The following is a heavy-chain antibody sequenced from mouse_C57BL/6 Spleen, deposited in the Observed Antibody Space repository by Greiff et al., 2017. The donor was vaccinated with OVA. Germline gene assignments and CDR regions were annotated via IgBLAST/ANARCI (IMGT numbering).Heavy chain of an antibody. CDR3: ARVLGYYYAMDY. CDR2: INYDGSST. D-gene: IGHD4-1*01. Sequence: EVHLVESEGGLVQPGSSMKLSCTASGFTFSDYYMAWVRQVPEKGLEWVANINYDGSSTYYLDSLKSRFIISRDNAKNILYLQMSSLKSEDTATYYCARVLGYYYAMDYWGQGTSVTVSS. J-gene: IGHJ4*01. CDR1: GFTFSDYY. V-gene: IGHV5-16*01.